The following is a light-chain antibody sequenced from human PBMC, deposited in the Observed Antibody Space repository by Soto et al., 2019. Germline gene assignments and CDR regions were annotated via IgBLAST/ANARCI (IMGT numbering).Light chain of an antibody. CDR1: QSVSSN. J-gene: IGKJ2*01. V-gene: IGKV3-15*01. CDR3: QQYNNLYT. Sequence: EIVMTQSPATLSVSPGERATLSCRASQSVSSNLAWYQQKPGQAPRLLIYGASTRATGIPARFSGSGSGTEFTLTISSLQSGDFAVYYCQQYNNLYTFGQGTKLEIK. CDR2: GAS.